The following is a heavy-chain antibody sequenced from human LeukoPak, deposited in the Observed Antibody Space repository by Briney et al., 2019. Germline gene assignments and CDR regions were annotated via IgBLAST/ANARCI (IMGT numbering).Heavy chain of an antibody. V-gene: IGHV5-51*01. CDR1: GYIFTNYW. CDR3: ARLVGDSYSDY. D-gene: IGHD2-21*02. J-gene: IGHJ4*02. Sequence: SGGSLRLSRKGSGYIFTNYWIAWVRQMPGKGLEWMGIIYPGDSDTRYSPSFQGQVTISADKSINAAYLQWSSLKASDTAMYYCARLVGDSYSDYWGQGTLVTVSS. CDR2: IYPGDSDT.